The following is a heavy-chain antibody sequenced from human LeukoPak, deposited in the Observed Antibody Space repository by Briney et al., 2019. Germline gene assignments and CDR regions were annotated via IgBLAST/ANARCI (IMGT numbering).Heavy chain of an antibody. Sequence: PSETLSLTCAVYGGSFSGYYWSWIRQPPGKGLEWIGEINHSGSTNYNPSLKSRVTISVDTSKNQFSLKLSSVTAADTAVYYCARDHYDSSGYYYRYWGQGTLVTVSS. D-gene: IGHD3-22*01. CDR2: INHSGST. CDR1: GGSFSGYY. CDR3: ARDHYDSSGYYYRY. V-gene: IGHV4-34*01. J-gene: IGHJ4*02.